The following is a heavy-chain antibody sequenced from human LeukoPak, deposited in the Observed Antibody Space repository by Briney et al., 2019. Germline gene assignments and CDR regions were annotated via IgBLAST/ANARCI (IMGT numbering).Heavy chain of an antibody. D-gene: IGHD1-26*01. CDR3: ARDCGIVGATPDGFDY. CDR1: GYTFTAFY. Sequence: ASVKVSCKASGYTFTAFYIHWVRQAPGQGLEWMGWINPNSGGTNYAQKFQGRVTMTRDMSTSTVYMELSSLRSEDTAVYYCARDCGIVGATPDGFDYWGQGTLVTVSS. CDR2: INPNSGGT. J-gene: IGHJ4*02. V-gene: IGHV1-2*02.